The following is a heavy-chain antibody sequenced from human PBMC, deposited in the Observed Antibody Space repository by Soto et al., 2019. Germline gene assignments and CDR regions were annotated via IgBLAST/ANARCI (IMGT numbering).Heavy chain of an antibody. CDR3: ARDSILGIGDY. CDR1: GFTFSNYV. V-gene: IGHV3-23*01. J-gene: IGHJ4*02. CDR2: ISGSGGST. Sequence: GGSLRLSCAASGFTFSNYVMSWVRQAAGRGLEWVSGISGSGGSTYYADSVKGRFTISRDNSKNSLYLQMNSLRAEDTAVYYCARDSILGIGDYCGQGTVGTVSA. D-gene: IGHD6-13*01.